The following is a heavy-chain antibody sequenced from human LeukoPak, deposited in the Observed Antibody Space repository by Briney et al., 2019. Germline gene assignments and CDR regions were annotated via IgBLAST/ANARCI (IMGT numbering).Heavy chain of an antibody. CDR3: AKDTTPGIAAAGY. D-gene: IGHD6-13*01. CDR2: ISGYNGNT. Sequence: ASVKVSCKASGYTFSNYGINWVRQAPGQGLEWMGWISGYNGNTKYAHKLQGRVTMTTDTSTSTACMELRSLRSDDTAVYYCAKDTTPGIAAAGYWGQGTLVTVSS. V-gene: IGHV1-18*01. J-gene: IGHJ4*02. CDR1: GYTFSNYG.